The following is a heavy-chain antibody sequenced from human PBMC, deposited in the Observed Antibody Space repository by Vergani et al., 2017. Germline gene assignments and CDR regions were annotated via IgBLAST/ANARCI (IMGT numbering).Heavy chain of an antibody. J-gene: IGHJ4*02. D-gene: IGHD6-13*01. Sequence: EVQLVESGGGLVKPGGSLRLSCAASGFTFSSYSMNWVRQAPGKGLEWVSAISGSGGSTYYADSAKGRFTISRDNSKNTLYLQMNSLRAEDTAVYYCAKLGAAAGTFDYWGQGTLVTVSS. CDR2: ISGSGGST. CDR1: GFTFSSYS. V-gene: IGHV3-23*04. CDR3: AKLGAAAGTFDY.